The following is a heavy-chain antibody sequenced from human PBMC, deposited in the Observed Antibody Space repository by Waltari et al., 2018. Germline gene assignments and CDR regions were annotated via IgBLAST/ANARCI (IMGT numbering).Heavy chain of an antibody. V-gene: IGHV4-39*02. CDR3: ARPNSSTLGGGFDY. CDR2: FYYSGST. CDR1: GDSIDRRGHY. Sequence: QLQLQESGPGLVKPSETLSLTCIVPGDSIDRRGHYWGWIRQPPGKGLEWLGSFYYSGSTFYDPSLKSRVTISVDTSKNHFSLKLSSVTAADTAVYYCARPNSSTLGGGFDYWGQGTLVTVSS. J-gene: IGHJ4*02. D-gene: IGHD3-16*01.